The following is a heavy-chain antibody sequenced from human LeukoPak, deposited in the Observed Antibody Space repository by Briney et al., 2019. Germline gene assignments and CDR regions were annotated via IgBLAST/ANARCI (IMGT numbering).Heavy chain of an antibody. D-gene: IGHD6-19*01. Sequence: SETLSLTCTVSGGSISSYYWSWIRQPPGKGLEWIGYIYYSGSTNYNPSLKSRVTISVDTSKNQFSLKLSSVTAADTAVYYCARGAVAGRCDYWGQGTLVTVSS. CDR1: GGSISSYY. CDR2: IYYSGST. J-gene: IGHJ4*02. CDR3: ARGAVAGRCDY. V-gene: IGHV4-59*01.